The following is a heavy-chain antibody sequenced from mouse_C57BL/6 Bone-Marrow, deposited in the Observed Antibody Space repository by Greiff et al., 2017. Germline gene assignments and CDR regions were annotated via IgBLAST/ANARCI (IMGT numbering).Heavy chain of an antibody. Sequence: VQLQQPGAELVKPGASVKLSCKASGFTFTSYWMHWVKQRPGQGLEWIGMIHPNSGSTNYNEKFKSKATLTVDKSSSTAYMQLSSLTSEDSAVYYCARMRTGPFAYWGQGTLVTVSA. CDR2: IHPNSGST. J-gene: IGHJ3*01. CDR3: ARMRTGPFAY. V-gene: IGHV1-64*01. D-gene: IGHD4-1*01. CDR1: GFTFTSYW.